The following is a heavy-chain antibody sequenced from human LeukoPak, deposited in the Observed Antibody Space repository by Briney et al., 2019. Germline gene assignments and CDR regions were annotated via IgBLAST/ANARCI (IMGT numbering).Heavy chain of an antibody. CDR1: GFTFSSYA. J-gene: IGHJ4*02. Sequence: PGGSLRLPCAASGFTFSSYAMSWVRQAPGKGLEWVSTISGGGGTTYYADSVTGRFTISRDNSKNTLYLQMNSLRAEDTAVYCCAKARGLGIVGAHFDYWGQGTLVTVSS. V-gene: IGHV3-23*01. D-gene: IGHD1-26*01. CDR3: AKARGLGIVGAHFDY. CDR2: ISGGGGTT.